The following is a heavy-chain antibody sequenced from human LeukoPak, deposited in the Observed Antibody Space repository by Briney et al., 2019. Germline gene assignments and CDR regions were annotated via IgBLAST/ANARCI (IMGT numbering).Heavy chain of an antibody. D-gene: IGHD3-22*01. V-gene: IGHV1-69*05. Sequence: ASVKVSCKASGYTFTSYGISWVRQAPGQGLEWMGGIIPIFGTANYAQKFQGRVTITTDESTSTAYMELSSLRSEDTAVYYCARLTFYYDSSGYLDYWGQGTLVTVSS. CDR1: GYTFTSYG. J-gene: IGHJ4*02. CDR3: ARLTFYYDSSGYLDY. CDR2: IIPIFGTA.